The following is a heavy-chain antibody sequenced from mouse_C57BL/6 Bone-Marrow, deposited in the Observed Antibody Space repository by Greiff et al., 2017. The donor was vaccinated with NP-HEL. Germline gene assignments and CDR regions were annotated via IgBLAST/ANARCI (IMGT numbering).Heavy chain of an antibody. CDR1: GYTFTSYW. J-gene: IGHJ1*03. CDR3: ARTGGYYAYWYFDV. Sequence: QVQLQQPGAELVKPGASVKMSCKASGYTFTSYWITWVKQRPGQGLEWIGDIYPGSGSTNYNEKFKSKATLTVATSSSTAYMQLSSLTSEDSAVYYCARTGGYYAYWYFDVWGTGTTVTVSS. CDR2: IYPGSGST. V-gene: IGHV1-55*01. D-gene: IGHD2-3*01.